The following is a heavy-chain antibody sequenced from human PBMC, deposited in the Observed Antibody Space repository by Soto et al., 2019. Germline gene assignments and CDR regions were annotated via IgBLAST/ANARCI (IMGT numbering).Heavy chain of an antibody. CDR2: ISAYNGNT. CDR3: ARGYCSGGSCYYNWFDP. Sequence: ASVKVSCKASGYTFTSYGISWVRQAPGQGLEWMGWISAYNGNTNYAQKIQGRVTMTTDTSTSTAYMELRSLRSDDTAVYYCARGYCSGGSCYYNWFDPWGQGTLVTVSS. V-gene: IGHV1-18*01. J-gene: IGHJ5*02. CDR1: GYTFTSYG. D-gene: IGHD2-15*01.